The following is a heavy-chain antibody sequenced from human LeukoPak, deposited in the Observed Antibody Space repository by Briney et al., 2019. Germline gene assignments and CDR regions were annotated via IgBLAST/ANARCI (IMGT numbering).Heavy chain of an antibody. V-gene: IGHV4-39*01. CDR2: IYYSGST. J-gene: IGHJ5*02. CDR3: ARQSPRIAVAGTRGWFDP. CDR1: GGSISSSSYY. Sequence: PSETLSLTCTVSGGSISSSSYYWGWIRQPSGKGLEWIGSIYYSGSTYYNPSLKSRVTISVDTSKNQFSLKLSSVTAADTAVYYCARQSPRIAVAGTRGWFDPWGQGTLVTVSS. D-gene: IGHD6-19*01.